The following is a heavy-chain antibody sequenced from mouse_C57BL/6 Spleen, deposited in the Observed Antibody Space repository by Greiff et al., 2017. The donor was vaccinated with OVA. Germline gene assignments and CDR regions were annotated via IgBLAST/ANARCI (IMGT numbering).Heavy chain of an antibody. CDR2: ISYDGSN. CDR3: ARDGLRRGDWFAY. D-gene: IGHD2-4*01. V-gene: IGHV3-6*01. CDR1: GYSITSGYY. J-gene: IGHJ3*01. Sequence: DVQLQESGPGLVKPSQSLSLTCSVTGYSITSGYYWNWIRQFPGNKLEWMGYISYDGSNNYNPSLKNRISITRDTSKNQFFLKLNSVTTEDTATYYCARDGLRRGDWFAYWGQGTLVTVSA.